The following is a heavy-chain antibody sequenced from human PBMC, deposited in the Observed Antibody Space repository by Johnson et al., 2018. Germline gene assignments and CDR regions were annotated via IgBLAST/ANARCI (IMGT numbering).Heavy chain of an antibody. V-gene: IGHV3-66*02. Sequence: VQLVQSGGGLVQPGGSLRLSCAASGFTVSSNYLSWVRQAPGKGLEWVSVIYGGGSTYYADSVKGRFTISRDNSKNTLYLQMNSRRAEDTAVYYGARDGLAYGDYYYYMDVWGKGTTVTVSS. J-gene: IGHJ6*03. CDR1: GFTVSSNY. D-gene: IGHD4-17*01. CDR2: IYGGGST. CDR3: ARDGLAYGDYYYYMDV.